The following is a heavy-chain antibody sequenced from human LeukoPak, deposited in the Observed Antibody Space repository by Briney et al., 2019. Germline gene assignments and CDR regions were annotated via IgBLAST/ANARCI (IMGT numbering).Heavy chain of an antibody. D-gene: IGHD2-21*02. J-gene: IGHJ4*02. Sequence: ASVKVSCKASGYTFTSYGIGWVRQAPGQGLEWMGWISAYNGNTNYAQKLQGRVTMTTDTSTSTAYMELRSLRSDDTAVYYCARDLDGVVVVTAIHDYWGQGTLVTVSS. CDR3: ARDLDGVVVVTAIHDY. V-gene: IGHV1-18*01. CDR1: GYTFTSYG. CDR2: ISAYNGNT.